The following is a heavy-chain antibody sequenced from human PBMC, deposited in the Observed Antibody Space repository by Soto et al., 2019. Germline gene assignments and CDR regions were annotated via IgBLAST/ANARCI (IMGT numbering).Heavy chain of an antibody. V-gene: IGHV1-18*01. J-gene: IGHJ3*02. D-gene: IGHD2-15*01. Sequence: GESLKISCKASGYTFTSYGISWVRQAPGQGLEWMGWISAYNGNTNYAQKLQGRVTMTTDTSTSTAYMELRSLRSDDTAVYYCARFQASDIVVVVAADAFDIWGQGTMVTVSS. CDR3: ARFQASDIVVVVAADAFDI. CDR1: GYTFTSYG. CDR2: ISAYNGNT.